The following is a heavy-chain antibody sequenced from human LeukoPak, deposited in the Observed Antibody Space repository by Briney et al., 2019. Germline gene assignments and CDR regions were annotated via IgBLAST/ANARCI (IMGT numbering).Heavy chain of an antibody. Sequence: GGSLRLSCAASGFTFSSYAMSWVRQAPGKGLEWVSAISGSGGSTYYADSVKGRFTISRDNSKNTLYLQMNSLRAEDTAVYYCAIIDDYGDYGGYWGQGTLVAVSS. D-gene: IGHD4-17*01. CDR1: GFTFSSYA. J-gene: IGHJ4*02. CDR2: ISGSGGST. CDR3: AIIDDYGDYGGY. V-gene: IGHV3-23*01.